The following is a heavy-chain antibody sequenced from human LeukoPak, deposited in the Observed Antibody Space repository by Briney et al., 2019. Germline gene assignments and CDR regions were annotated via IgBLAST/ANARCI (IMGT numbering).Heavy chain of an antibody. CDR1: GGSISSGDYY. V-gene: IGHV4-30-4*01. CDR3: ARESLYYDILTGYYNYYGMDV. D-gene: IGHD3-9*01. Sequence: PLQTLSVTCTVSGGSISSGDYYWSWIRQPPGKGLERIGYIYYSGSTYYNPSLKSRVTTSVDTSKNQFSLKLSSVTAADTAVYYCARESLYYDILTGYYNYYGMDVWGKGTTVTVSS. CDR2: IYYSGST. J-gene: IGHJ6*04.